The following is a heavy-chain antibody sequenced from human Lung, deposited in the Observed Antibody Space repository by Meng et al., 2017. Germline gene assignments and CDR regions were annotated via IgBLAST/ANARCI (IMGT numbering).Heavy chain of an antibody. CDR3: VRDWGGLAMFDY. J-gene: IGHJ4*02. Sequence: GESLKISCAASGFNFRSYAMHWLRQAPGKGLEWVTDLSSDGSNEHYANSVRGRFTISRDNAKNTLYLQMNSLRPEDTAVYYCVRDWGGLAMFDYWGQGTLVTVSS. D-gene: IGHD3-16*01. CDR1: GFNFRSYA. V-gene: IGHV3-30*01. CDR2: LSSDGSNE.